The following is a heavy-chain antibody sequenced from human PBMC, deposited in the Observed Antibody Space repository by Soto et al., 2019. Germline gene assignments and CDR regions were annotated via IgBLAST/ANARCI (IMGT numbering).Heavy chain of an antibody. V-gene: IGHV3-30-3*01. J-gene: IGHJ6*02. CDR1: GFTFSSYA. CDR2: ISYDGSNK. CDR3: ARDGEGRGYYDFWSGLTRYYYYYGMDV. Sequence: QVQLVESGGGVVQPGRSLRLSCAASGFTFSSYAMHWVRQAPGKGLEWVAVISYDGSNKYYADSVKGRFTISRDNSKNTLYLQMNSLRAEDTAVYYCARDGEGRGYYDFWSGLTRYYYYYGMDVWGQGTTVTVSS. D-gene: IGHD3-3*01.